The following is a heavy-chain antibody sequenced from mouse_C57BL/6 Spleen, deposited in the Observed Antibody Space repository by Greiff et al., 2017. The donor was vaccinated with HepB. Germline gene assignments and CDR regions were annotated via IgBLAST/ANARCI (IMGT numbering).Heavy chain of an antibody. Sequence: EVKVVESGGGLVQPGGSMKLSCVASGFTFSNYWMNWVRQSPEKGLEWVAQIRLKSDNYATHYAESVKGRFTISRDDSKSSVYLQMNNLRAEDTGIYYCTAYYYGSSSYWYFDVWGTGTTVTVSS. CDR3: TAYYYGSSSYWYFDV. CDR2: IRLKSDNYAT. D-gene: IGHD1-1*01. J-gene: IGHJ1*03. V-gene: IGHV6-3*01. CDR1: GFTFSNYW.